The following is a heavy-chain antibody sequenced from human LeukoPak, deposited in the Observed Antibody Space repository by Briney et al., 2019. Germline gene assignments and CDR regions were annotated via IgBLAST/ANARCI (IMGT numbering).Heavy chain of an antibody. Sequence: GGSLRLSCAASGFTFSSHAMSWVRQAPGKGLEWVSAISGSGGSTYYADSVKGRFTISRDNSKNTLYLQMNSLRAEDKAVYYCAKASRYCSGGTCYSIRTGFDYWGQGTLVTVSS. CDR1: GFTFSSHA. V-gene: IGHV3-23*01. CDR3: AKASRYCSGGTCYSIRTGFDY. D-gene: IGHD2-15*01. CDR2: ISGSGGST. J-gene: IGHJ4*02.